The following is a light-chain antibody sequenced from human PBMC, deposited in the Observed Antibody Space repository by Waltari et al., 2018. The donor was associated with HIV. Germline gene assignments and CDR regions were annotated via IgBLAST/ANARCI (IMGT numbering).Light chain of an antibody. J-gene: IGLJ2*01. CDR1: SSNIGSST. CDR2: SNN. Sequence: QSVLTQPPSASGTPGQRVTIPCSGTSSNIGSSTVNWYQQLPGTAPKPLIYSNNQRPSGVPDRFSGSKSGTSASLANSGLQSEDEADYYCAAWDGSLNGRVVFGGGTKLTVL. CDR3: AAWDGSLNGRVV. V-gene: IGLV1-44*01.